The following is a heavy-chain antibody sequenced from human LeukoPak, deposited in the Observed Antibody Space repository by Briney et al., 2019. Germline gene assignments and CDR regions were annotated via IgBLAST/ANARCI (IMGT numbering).Heavy chain of an antibody. CDR2: IIPIFGTA. CDR3: AKQDYYDSSGYPFGYFDY. V-gene: IGHV1-69*05. J-gene: IGHJ4*02. Sequence: GASVKVSCKASGGTSSSYAISWVRQAPGQGLEWMGGIIPIFGTANYAQKFQGRVTITTDESTSTAYMELSSLRSEDTAVYYCAKQDYYDSSGYPFGYFDYWGQGTLVTVSS. CDR1: GGTSSSYA. D-gene: IGHD3-22*01.